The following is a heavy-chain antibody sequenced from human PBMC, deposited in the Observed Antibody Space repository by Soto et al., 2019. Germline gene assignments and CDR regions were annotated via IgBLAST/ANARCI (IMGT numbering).Heavy chain of an antibody. J-gene: IGHJ6*02. Sequence: QVPLVESGGGLVKPGGSLRLSCAASGFTFSDYYMSWIRQAPGKGLEWVSYISSSGSTIYYADSVKGRFTISRDNAKNSRYLQMNSLRAEDTAVYYCARDIAYGDLVGYYYYGMDVWGQGTTVTVSS. CDR2: ISSSGSTI. V-gene: IGHV3-11*01. D-gene: IGHD4-17*01. CDR1: GFTFSDYY. CDR3: ARDIAYGDLVGYYYYGMDV.